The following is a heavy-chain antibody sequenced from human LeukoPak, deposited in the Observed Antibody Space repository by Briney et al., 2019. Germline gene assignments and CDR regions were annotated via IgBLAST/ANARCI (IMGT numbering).Heavy chain of an antibody. CDR2: VSSSGSTI. V-gene: IGHV3-48*03. CDR1: GFTFSSYE. Sequence: GGSLRLSCAASGFTFSSYEMNWVRQAPGKGLEWVSYVSSSGSTIYYADSLKGRFTISRDNAKNSLYLQMNSLRAEDTAVYYCARDGPNYDFWSGYFPSNSAFDYWRQGTLVTVSS. J-gene: IGHJ4*02. CDR3: ARDGPNYDFWSGYFPSNSAFDY. D-gene: IGHD3-3*01.